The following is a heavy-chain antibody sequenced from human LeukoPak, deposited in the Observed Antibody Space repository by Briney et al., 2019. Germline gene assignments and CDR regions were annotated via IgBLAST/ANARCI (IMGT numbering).Heavy chain of an antibody. V-gene: IGHV3-23*01. CDR1: GFTFITYA. J-gene: IGHJ4*02. D-gene: IGHD2-15*01. Sequence: GGSLRLSYAASGFTFITYAMSWVRQAPGKGLQWVSVIRDSGGSTYYADSVKGRFTISRDDAKNSLYLQMNSLRVEDTAVYYCVRVVYCSGGSCSYYFDYWGQGTLVTVSS. CDR3: VRVVYCSGGSCSYYFDY. CDR2: IRDSGGST.